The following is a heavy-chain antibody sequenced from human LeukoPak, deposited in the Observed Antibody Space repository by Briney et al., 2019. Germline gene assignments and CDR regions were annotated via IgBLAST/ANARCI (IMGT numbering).Heavy chain of an antibody. Sequence: GGSLRPSCAASGFTFSSYSMNWVRQAPGKGLEWVSSISSSSTFIYYADSLKGRFTISRDNAKNSLYLQMNSLRAEDTAVYYCASYLVRAKRSFDYWGQGTLVTVSS. V-gene: IGHV3-21*01. J-gene: IGHJ4*02. CDR3: ASYLVRAKRSFDY. CDR2: ISSSSTFI. CDR1: GFTFSSYS. D-gene: IGHD1-26*01.